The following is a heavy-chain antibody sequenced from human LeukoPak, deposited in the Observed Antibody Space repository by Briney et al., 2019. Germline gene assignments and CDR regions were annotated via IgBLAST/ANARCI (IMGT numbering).Heavy chain of an antibody. D-gene: IGHD5-18*01. Sequence: PSETQSLTCAVYGGSFSGYYWSWIRQPPGKGLEWIGEINHSGSTNYNPSLKSRVTISVDTSKNQFSLKLSSVTAADTAVYYCARRGRGGYSYGSGFLDYWGQGTLVTVSS. V-gene: IGHV4-34*01. CDR2: INHSGST. CDR1: GGSFSGYY. J-gene: IGHJ4*02. CDR3: ARRGRGGYSYGSGFLDY.